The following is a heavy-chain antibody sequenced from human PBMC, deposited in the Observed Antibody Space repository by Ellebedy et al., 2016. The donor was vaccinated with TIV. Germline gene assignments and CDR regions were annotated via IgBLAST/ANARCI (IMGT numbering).Heavy chain of an antibody. D-gene: IGHD1-7*01. CDR2: ISSSSSYI. CDR1: GFTFSSYS. Sequence: GESLKISCAASGFTFSSYSMNWVRQAPGKGLEWVSSISSSSSYIYYADSVKGRFTISRDNAKNSLYLQMNSLRAEDTAVYYCARDSGNWNYDRPYYYYGMDVWGQGTTVTVSS. J-gene: IGHJ6*02. V-gene: IGHV3-21*01. CDR3: ARDSGNWNYDRPYYYYGMDV.